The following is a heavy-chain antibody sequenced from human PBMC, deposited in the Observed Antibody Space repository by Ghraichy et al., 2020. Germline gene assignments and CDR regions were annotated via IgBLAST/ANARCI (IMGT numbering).Heavy chain of an antibody. CDR3: ARQGARFGEYDAFDI. CDR2: IYPGDSDT. J-gene: IGHJ3*02. D-gene: IGHD3-10*01. Sequence: GESLNISCKGSGYSFTSYWIGWVRQMPGKGLEWMGIIYPGDSDTRYSPSFQGQVTISADKSISTAYLQWSSLKASDTAMYYCARQGARFGEYDAFDIWGQGTMVTVSS. CDR1: GYSFTSYW. V-gene: IGHV5-51*01.